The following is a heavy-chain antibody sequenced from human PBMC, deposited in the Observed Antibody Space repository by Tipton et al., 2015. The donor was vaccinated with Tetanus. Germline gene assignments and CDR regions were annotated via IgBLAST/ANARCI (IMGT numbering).Heavy chain of an antibody. CDR3: ARDYYYDSSWKVPFDY. CDR2: IIPIFGTA. Sequence: QLVQSGAEVKKPGASVKVSCKASGYTFTSYGISWVRQAPGQGLEWMGGIIPIFGTANYAQKFQGRVTITADESTSTAYMELSSLSSEDTAVYYCARDYYYDSSWKVPFDYWGQGTLVTVSS. J-gene: IGHJ4*02. V-gene: IGHV1-69*13. CDR1: GYTFTSYG. D-gene: IGHD3-22*01.